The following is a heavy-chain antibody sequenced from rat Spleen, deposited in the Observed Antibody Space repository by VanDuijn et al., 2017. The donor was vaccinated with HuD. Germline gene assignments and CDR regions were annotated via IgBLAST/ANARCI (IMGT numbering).Heavy chain of an antibody. CDR2: MWSGGST. Sequence: VQLKESGPGLVQSSQTLSLTCTVSGFSLTDYSVHWVRQPPGKGLEWMGVMWSGGSTAYNSALKSRLSISRGTSKSQVFLRINSLQTEDTAIYYCTGDRHSPGVMDAWGQGASVTVSS. V-gene: IGHV2S63*01. CDR3: TGDRHSPGVMDA. CDR1: GFSLTDYS. J-gene: IGHJ4*01. D-gene: IGHD1-4*01.